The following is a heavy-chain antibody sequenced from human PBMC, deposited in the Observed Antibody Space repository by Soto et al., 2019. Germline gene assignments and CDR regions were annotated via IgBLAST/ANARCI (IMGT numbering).Heavy chain of an antibody. CDR3: AKDAQAVARSEIDY. J-gene: IGHJ4*02. CDR2: ISGGGGST. D-gene: IGHD6-19*01. V-gene: IGHV3-23*01. CDR1: GFPFSSYA. Sequence: EVQLLESGGGLVQPGGSLRLSSAASGFPFSSYAMSWVRQPPGKGLEWVSAISGGGGSTYYADSVKGRFTISRDNSKNTLYLQMNSLRAEDTAVYYCAKDAQAVARSEIDYWGQGSLVTVSS.